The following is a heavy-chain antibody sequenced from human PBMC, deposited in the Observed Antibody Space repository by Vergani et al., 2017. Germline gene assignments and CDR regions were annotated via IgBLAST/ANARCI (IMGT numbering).Heavy chain of an antibody. Sequence: DVHLAESGGGFFQPGGSLRLFCSASGFSFNSYWMHWVRHVPGKGLLWVSRIKSDGSITAYADSVKGRFTISRDNAQNTLYLQMNSLRVEDTGVYYCARARCIETCYMSNWLDSWGQGTLVTVSS. CDR1: GFSFNSYW. V-gene: IGHV3-74*03. J-gene: IGHJ5*01. D-gene: IGHD3-9*01. CDR3: ARARCIETCYMSNWLDS. CDR2: IKSDGSIT.